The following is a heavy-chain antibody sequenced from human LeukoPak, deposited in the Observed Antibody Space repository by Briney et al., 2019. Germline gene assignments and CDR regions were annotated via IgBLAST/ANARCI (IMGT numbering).Heavy chain of an antibody. Sequence: NLGESLKISCKGSGYSFTNYWIGWVRQLPGKGLEWMGIIYPGDSDTRKSPSFQGQVTISADKSISPAYLQWSSLKASDTAMYYCARPYYYDSSGYYLDAFDIWGQGTMVTVSS. CDR3: ARPYYYDSSGYYLDAFDI. CDR2: IYPGDSDT. D-gene: IGHD3-22*01. J-gene: IGHJ3*02. V-gene: IGHV5-51*01. CDR1: GYSFTNYW.